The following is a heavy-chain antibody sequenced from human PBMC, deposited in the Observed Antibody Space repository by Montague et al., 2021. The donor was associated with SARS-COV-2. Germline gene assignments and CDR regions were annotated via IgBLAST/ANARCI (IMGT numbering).Heavy chain of an antibody. D-gene: IGHD6-13*01. V-gene: IGHV6-1*01. Sequence: CAISGDSVSSNSAAWNWIRQSPSRGLEWLGRTYYRSKWYNDYAVXVKSRITINPDTSKNQFSLQLNSVTPEDTAVYYRARGGSWLYYFDYWGQGTLVTVSS. CDR3: ARGGSWLYYFDY. J-gene: IGHJ4*02. CDR2: TYYRSKWYN. CDR1: GDSVSSNSAA.